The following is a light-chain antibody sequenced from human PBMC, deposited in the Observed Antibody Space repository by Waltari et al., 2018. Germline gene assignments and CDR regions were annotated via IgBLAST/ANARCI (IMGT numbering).Light chain of an antibody. CDR3: CSYAGRSTWV. V-gene: IGLV2-14*03. CDR1: STDVGDYNY. J-gene: IGLJ3*02. Sequence: QSALTQPASVSGSPGRSITISCTGASTDVGDYNYVSWYQQIPGKAPKVIIYDVTKRPSGVSNRFSGSKSGNSASLSISGLQAEDEAHYYCCSYAGRSTWVFGGGTKVTVL. CDR2: DVT.